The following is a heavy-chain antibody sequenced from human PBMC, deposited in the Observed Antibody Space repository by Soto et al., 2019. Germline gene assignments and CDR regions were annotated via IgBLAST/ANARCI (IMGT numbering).Heavy chain of an antibody. CDR3: LVLVPAAILILYYYYYGMDV. V-gene: IGHV3-30*03. D-gene: IGHD2-2*01. CDR1: GFTFSSYG. Sequence: GGSLRLSCAASGFTFSSYGMHWVRQAPGKGLEWVAVISYDGSNKYYADSVKGRFTISRDNSKNTLYLQMNSLRAEDTAVYYSLVLVPAAILILYYYYYGMDVWGQGTTVTVSS. CDR2: ISYDGSNK. J-gene: IGHJ6*02.